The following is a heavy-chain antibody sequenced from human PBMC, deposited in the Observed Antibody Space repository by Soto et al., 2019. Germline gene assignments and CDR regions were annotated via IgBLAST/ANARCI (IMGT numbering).Heavy chain of an antibody. CDR1: GASISSGSYY. J-gene: IGHJ5*02. D-gene: IGHD4-17*01. CDR2: IYHSGST. Sequence: PSETLSLTCTVSGASISSGSYYGGWIRQPPGKGLEWIGSIYHSGSTYYNPSLRSRATISLDTSKNQFSLRLTSVTAADAAVYFCARRDDNGDLYNWFDPWGQGTLVTVSS. V-gene: IGHV4-39*01. CDR3: ARRDDNGDLYNWFDP.